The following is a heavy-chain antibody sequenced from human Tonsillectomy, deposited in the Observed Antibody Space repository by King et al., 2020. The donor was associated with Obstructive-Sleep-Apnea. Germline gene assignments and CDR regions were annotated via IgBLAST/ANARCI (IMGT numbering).Heavy chain of an antibody. Sequence: VQLVESGGGVVQPERSLRLSCAASDFTFSTRVIHWVRQAPGKGLEWEAAISTDGIGKYYSDSLNGRFTIARDNSKNSVYLQMDSLRPEDTALYYCGREVGSSGRAGYFTGWGQGTLVTVSS. CDR1: DFTFSTRV. D-gene: IGHD2-2*03. J-gene: IGHJ4*02. CDR3: GREVGSSGRAGYFTG. CDR2: ISTDGIGK. V-gene: IGHV3-30*04.